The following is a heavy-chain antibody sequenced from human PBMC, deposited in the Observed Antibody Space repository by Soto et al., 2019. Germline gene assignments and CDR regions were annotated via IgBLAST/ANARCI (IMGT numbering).Heavy chain of an antibody. V-gene: IGHV1-24*01. CDR3: GTNAQLRSPTHDALAF. CDR1: GYILIESS. Sequence: QVQLVQSGAEVKKPGASVRVSCKVSGYILIESSMHWVRQAPGKGLEWMGGFDTEDGERIHAQNFKGRVSMTEDTSTDTAYMELSSLRSEDTAVYYCGTNAQLRSPTHDALAFWGQGTLVIVSS. J-gene: IGHJ3*01. CDR2: FDTEDGER. D-gene: IGHD5-18*01.